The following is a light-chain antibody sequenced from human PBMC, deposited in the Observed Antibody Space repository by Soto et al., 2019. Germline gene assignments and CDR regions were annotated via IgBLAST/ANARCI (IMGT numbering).Light chain of an antibody. CDR2: EDN. V-gene: IGLV6-57*04. CDR1: SGSIASNY. Sequence: NFMLTQPHSVSESPGKTVTISCTRSSGSIASNYVQWYQQRPGSAPTTVIYEDNQRPSGVPDRFSGSIDSSSNSASLTISGLKTEDEADYYCQSYDSSNLGRVFGGGTQLTVL. J-gene: IGLJ2*01. CDR3: QSYDSSNLGRV.